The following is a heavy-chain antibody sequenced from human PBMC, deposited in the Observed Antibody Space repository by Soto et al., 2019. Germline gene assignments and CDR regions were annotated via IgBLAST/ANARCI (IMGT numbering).Heavy chain of an antibody. D-gene: IGHD2-2*01. V-gene: IGHV3-74*01. CDR2: INIDGSST. CDR3: ARVPAAEIAFDI. CDR1: GFTFSSYG. Sequence: PXGCLRLTGAASGFTFSSYGMHWVRQAPGKGLVWVSRINIDGSSTSYADSVKGRFTISRDNAKNTLYLQMNSLRAEDTAVYYCARVPAAEIAFDIWGQGTMVTVSS. J-gene: IGHJ3*02.